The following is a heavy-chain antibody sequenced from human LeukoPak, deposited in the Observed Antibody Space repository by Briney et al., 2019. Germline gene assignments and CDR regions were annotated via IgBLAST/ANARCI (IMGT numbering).Heavy chain of an antibody. CDR3: ARHSCPAVAGAQKYGMDV. CDR1: GYRFTNYW. J-gene: IGHJ6*02. Sequence: GESLKNSCKGSGYRFTNYWIGWVRQMPGKGLEWMGIIYPGDSDTRYSPSFQGQVTISADKSISTAYLQWSSLKASDTAMYYCARHSCPAVAGAQKYGMDVWGQGTTVTVPS. V-gene: IGHV5-51*01. D-gene: IGHD6-19*01. CDR2: IYPGDSDT.